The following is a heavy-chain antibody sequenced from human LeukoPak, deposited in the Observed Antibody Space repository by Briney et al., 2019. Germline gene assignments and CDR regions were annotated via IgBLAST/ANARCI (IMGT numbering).Heavy chain of an antibody. J-gene: IGHJ4*02. CDR3: VKDNPLDY. Sequence: GGSLRLSCGASGFTFSNYGMLWVRQSPGKGLEWVAFIRYDGNIKLYADSMKGRFTISRDNSKNTLYLHINSLRAEDTALYYCVKDNPLDYWGQGTLVIVSS. CDR2: IRYDGNIK. V-gene: IGHV3-30*02. CDR1: GFTFSNYG.